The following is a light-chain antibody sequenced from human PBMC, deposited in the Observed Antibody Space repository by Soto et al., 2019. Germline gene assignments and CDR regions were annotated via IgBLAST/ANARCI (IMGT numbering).Light chain of an antibody. CDR2: GAS. CDR1: QSVSNN. V-gene: IGKV3-15*01. J-gene: IGKJ1*01. CDR3: QHYKHWHPAWT. Sequence: EVVMTQSPATLSVSPGDRATLSCRASQSVSNNLAWYQQNPGQAPRLLIYGASTRATGIPARFSGSGSGTEFTLTISSLQSEDFAVYYCQHYKHWHPAWTFGQGTRVEI.